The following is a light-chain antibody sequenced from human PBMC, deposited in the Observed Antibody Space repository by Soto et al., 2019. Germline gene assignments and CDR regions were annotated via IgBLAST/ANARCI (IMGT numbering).Light chain of an antibody. CDR3: QHYNNWPLT. J-gene: IGKJ4*01. V-gene: IGKV3-15*01. CDR1: QSVSSN. Sequence: EIVMTQSPATLSVSPGERASLSCRASQSVSSNLAWYQQKPGQTPRLLIYATSTRATGIPARFSGSGSGTEFTLPISSLKSEDFAFYYCQHYNNWPLTFGGGTKWGSN. CDR2: ATS.